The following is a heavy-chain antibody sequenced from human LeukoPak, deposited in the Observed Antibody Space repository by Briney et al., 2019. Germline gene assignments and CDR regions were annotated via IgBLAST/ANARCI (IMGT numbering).Heavy chain of an antibody. CDR2: IIPIFGTA. Sequence: SVKVSCTASGGTFSSYAISWVRQAPGQGLEWMGGIIPIFGTANYAQKFQGRVTITADESTSTAYMELSSLRSEDTAVYYCARVATMVRGVILPFDPWGQGTLVTVSS. CDR3: ARVATMVRGVILPFDP. V-gene: IGHV1-69*13. CDR1: GGTFSSYA. D-gene: IGHD3-10*01. J-gene: IGHJ5*02.